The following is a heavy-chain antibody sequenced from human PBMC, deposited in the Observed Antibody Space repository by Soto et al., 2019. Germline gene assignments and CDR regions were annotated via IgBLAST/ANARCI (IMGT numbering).Heavy chain of an antibody. Sequence: EVQLAESGGSLGQPGESLGLSCAASGFTFRNYWMHWVRQAPGKGLEWVSRINIDTSDTCYADSVKGRFTVSRDNAKNTLYLQLNSLRVEDTAVYYCVCDEWFVANFELWGKGTLVIVSS. J-gene: IGHJ4*02. CDR3: VCDEWFVANFEL. CDR1: GFTFRNYW. D-gene: IGHD3-3*01. CDR2: INIDTSDT. V-gene: IGHV3-74*01.